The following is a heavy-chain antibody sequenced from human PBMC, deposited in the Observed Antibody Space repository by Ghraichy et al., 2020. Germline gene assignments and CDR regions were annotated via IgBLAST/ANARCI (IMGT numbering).Heavy chain of an antibody. CDR3: ARAGFCSTGACYPDYYLDY. CDR1: GFTFSSYE. CDR2: ISGPAITI. D-gene: IGHD2-21*02. Sequence: GESLNISCAASGFTFSSYEMNWVRQAPGKGLEWISYISGPAITIFYADSVKGRFTISRDNAKNSLYLQMNSLSVDDTAVYYCARAGFCSTGACYPDYYLDYWGQGTLLTVSS. V-gene: IGHV3-48*03. J-gene: IGHJ4*02.